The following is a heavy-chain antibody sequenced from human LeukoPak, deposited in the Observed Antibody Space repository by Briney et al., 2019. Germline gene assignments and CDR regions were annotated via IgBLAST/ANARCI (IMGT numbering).Heavy chain of an antibody. V-gene: IGHV3-30*04. D-gene: IGHD5-18*01. Sequence: PGGSLRLSCAASGFTFSTYARHWVRQAPGKGLEWVAVISYDGSSKYYADSVKGRFTISRDNSKNTLYLQMNSLRAEDTAVYYCARARSSYGYGDAFDIWGQGTMVTVSS. CDR1: GFTFSTYA. CDR2: ISYDGSSK. J-gene: IGHJ3*02. CDR3: ARARSSYGYGDAFDI.